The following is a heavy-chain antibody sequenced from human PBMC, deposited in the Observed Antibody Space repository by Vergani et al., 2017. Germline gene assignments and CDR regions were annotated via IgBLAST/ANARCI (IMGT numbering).Heavy chain of an antibody. D-gene: IGHD3-10*01. Sequence: QVQLQESGPGLVKPSETLTLTCDVSDSSIMTNPYWGLFRQSPGKGLELIGCIHHSGDTHYNSSLKSRVSISIVSSSKFSLSLTSVTAADTAIYYCARHRGSGGFFPSAYFYGMDVWGHGTTVTVSS. J-gene: IGHJ6*02. V-gene: IGHV4-38-2*01. CDR1: DSSIMTNPY. CDR3: ARHRGSGGFFPSAYFYGMDV. CDR2: IHHSGDT.